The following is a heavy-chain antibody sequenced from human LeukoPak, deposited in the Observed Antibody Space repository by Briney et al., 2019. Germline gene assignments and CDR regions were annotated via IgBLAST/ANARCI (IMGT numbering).Heavy chain of an antibody. J-gene: IGHJ6*02. D-gene: IGHD6-6*01. CDR1: GFTFSSYA. Sequence: GRSLRLSCAASGFTFSSYAMHWVRQAPGKGLEWVAVISYDGSNKYYADSVKGRFTISRDNSESTLYLQMNSLRAEDTAVFYCARDRMYSTSMYYYSAGMDVWGQGTTVTVSS. V-gene: IGHV3-30-3*01. CDR2: ISYDGSNK. CDR3: ARDRMYSTSMYYYSAGMDV.